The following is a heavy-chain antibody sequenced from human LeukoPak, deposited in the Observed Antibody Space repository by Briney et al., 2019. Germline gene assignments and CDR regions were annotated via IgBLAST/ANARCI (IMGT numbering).Heavy chain of an antibody. CDR1: GFTVSSYA. Sequence: PGGSLRLSCAASGFTVSSYAMSWVRQAPGKGREWVSAISGSGGSTYYADSVKGRFTISRDNSKNTLYLQMNSLRAEDTAVYYCAKGESAAIGVFDYWGQGTLVTVSS. J-gene: IGHJ4*02. CDR3: AKGESAAIGVFDY. V-gene: IGHV3-23*01. D-gene: IGHD2-2*02. CDR2: ISGSGGST.